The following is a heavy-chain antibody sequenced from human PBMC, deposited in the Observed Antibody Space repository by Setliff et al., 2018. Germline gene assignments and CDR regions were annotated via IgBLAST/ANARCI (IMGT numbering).Heavy chain of an antibody. J-gene: IGHJ1*01. V-gene: IGHV3-23*01. Sequence: LRLSCEASGFSFNKHGMNWVRQAPGKGLEWVAALTPNGAYTYYADSVRGRFTIFRDNPRNTLYLQMNSLSAEDTAVYYCAERLDGSGSHYSTLYHWGPGTLVTVSS. CDR1: GFSFNKHG. CDR3: AERLDGSGSHYSTLYH. CDR2: LTPNGAYT. D-gene: IGHD3-10*01.